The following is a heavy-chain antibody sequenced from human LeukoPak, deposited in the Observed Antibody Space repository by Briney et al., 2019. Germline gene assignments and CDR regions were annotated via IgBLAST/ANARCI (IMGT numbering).Heavy chain of an antibody. D-gene: IGHD5-24*01. CDR2: INPNSGGT. V-gene: IGHV1-2*02. Sequence: ASVKVSCKASGYTFTGYYMHWVRQAPGQGLEWMGWINPNSGGTNYAQKFRGRVTMTRDTSISTAYMELSRLRSDDTAVYYCARDPREMATIIDGWFDPWGQGTLVTVSS. J-gene: IGHJ5*02. CDR3: ARDPREMATIIDGWFDP. CDR1: GYTFTGYY.